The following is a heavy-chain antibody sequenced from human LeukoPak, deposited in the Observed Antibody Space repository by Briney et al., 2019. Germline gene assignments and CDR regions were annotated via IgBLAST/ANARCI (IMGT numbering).Heavy chain of an antibody. V-gene: IGHV4-59*01. J-gene: IGHJ3*02. CDR1: GGSISSYY. D-gene: IGHD2-2*01. CDR2: IYYSGSR. Sequence: SGTLSLTCTVSGGSISSYYWSWIRQPPGRGLEWVGYIYYSGSRNYNPSLQNRPIISVDTSKNQFSLKVSSVTAADTDVYYCARERYKLGRAFDMWGQGTMLTVS. CDR3: ARERYKLGRAFDM.